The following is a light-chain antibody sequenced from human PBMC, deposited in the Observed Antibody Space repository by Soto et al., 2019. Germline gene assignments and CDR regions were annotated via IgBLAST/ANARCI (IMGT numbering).Light chain of an antibody. CDR1: QYIISY. V-gene: IGKV3-20*01. J-gene: IGKJ4*01. CDR2: DAS. Sequence: IVLTQSPDTLSLSPVERSPLSSMASQYIISYLAWYQQKPGQAPILLIYDASSRATGIPYRFSGGGSGTDFTLTISRLEPEDFAVYYCQQFSSYPLTFGGGTKVDI. CDR3: QQFSSYPLT.